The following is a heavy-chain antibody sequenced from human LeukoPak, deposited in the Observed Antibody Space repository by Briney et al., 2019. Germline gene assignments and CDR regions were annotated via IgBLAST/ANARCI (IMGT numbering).Heavy chain of an antibody. J-gene: IGHJ4*02. CDR2: MHHSGSS. D-gene: IGHD2-2*01. V-gene: IGHV4-59*01. CDR1: GVSIRSYY. CDR3: AGGYGSSWSFDH. Sequence: PSETLSLTCTVSGVSIRSYYWNWVRQSPGRGLEWIGYMHHSGSSHYSPFLKSRVTISVDTSKNHFSLKLNSVTAADTAVYYCAGGYGSSWSFDHWGQGTLVTVSS.